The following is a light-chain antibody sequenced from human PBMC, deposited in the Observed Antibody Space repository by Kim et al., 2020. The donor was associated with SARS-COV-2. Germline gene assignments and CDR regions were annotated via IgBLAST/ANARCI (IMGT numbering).Light chain of an antibody. CDR1: SLRSYY. CDR2: GKN. J-gene: IGLJ2*01. Sequence: SSELTQDPAVSVALGQTVRITCQGDSLRSYYASWYQQKPGQAPVLVIYGKNNRPSGIPDRFSGSSSGNTASLTITGAQAADEADCYCNSRDSSGNYLVFG. V-gene: IGLV3-19*01. CDR3: NSRDSSGNYLV.